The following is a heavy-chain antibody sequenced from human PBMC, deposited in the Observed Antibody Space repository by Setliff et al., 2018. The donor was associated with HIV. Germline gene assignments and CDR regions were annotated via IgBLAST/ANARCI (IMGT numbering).Heavy chain of an antibody. Sequence: SETLSLTCTVSGGSIGSCSHYWGWIRQTPGKGLEWIGSVYYSGNTYYNPSLKSRVSVSVDTSKNQFSLKLTSVTASGTALYYCARHPRLGCCYDFRGQGTLVTVSS. V-gene: IGHV4-39*01. J-gene: IGHJ4*02. D-gene: IGHD3-3*01. CDR1: GGSIGSCSHY. CDR3: ARHPRLGCCYDF. CDR2: VYYSGNT.